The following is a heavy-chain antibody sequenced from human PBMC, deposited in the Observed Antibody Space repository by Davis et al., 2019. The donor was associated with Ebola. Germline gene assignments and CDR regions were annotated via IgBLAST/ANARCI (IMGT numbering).Heavy chain of an antibody. V-gene: IGHV3-7*01. J-gene: IGHJ4*02. CDR3: AGEVLASFDY. Sequence: GGSLRLSCAASGFTFSSYAMSWVRQAPGKGLEWVANIKQDGSEKYYVDSVKGRFTISRDNAKNSLYLQMNSLRAEDTAVYYCAGEVLASFDYWGQGTLVTVSS. CDR2: IKQDGSEK. CDR1: GFTFSSYA. D-gene: IGHD4/OR15-4a*01.